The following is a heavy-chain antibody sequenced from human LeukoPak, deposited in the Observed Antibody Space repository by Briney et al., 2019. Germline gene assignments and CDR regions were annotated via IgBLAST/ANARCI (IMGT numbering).Heavy chain of an antibody. CDR1: GGSISSYY. CDR3: ARLGLRAGYSGGWYLDY. CDR2: IYYSGST. V-gene: IGHV4-59*08. D-gene: IGHD6-19*01. Sequence: SETLSLTCTVSGGSISSYYWSWIRQPPGKGLAWIGYIYYSGSTNYNPSLKSRVTISVDTSKNQFSLKLSSVTATDTAVYYCARLGLRAGYSGGWYLDYWGQGTLVTVSS. J-gene: IGHJ4*02.